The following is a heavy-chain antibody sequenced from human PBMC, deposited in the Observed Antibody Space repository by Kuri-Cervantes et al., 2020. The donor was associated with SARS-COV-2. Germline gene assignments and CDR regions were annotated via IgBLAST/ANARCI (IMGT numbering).Heavy chain of an antibody. J-gene: IGHJ3*02. CDR1: GFSFTTYW. D-gene: IGHD2/OR15-2a*01. CDR2: IYPGDSDT. V-gene: IGHV5-51*01. Sequence: KVSCKGSGFSFTTYWIGWVRQMPGKGLEWMGIIYPGDSDTRYSPSFQGQVTISADKSISTAYLQWSSLKASDTAVYYCARQPPNSAFDIWGQGTMVTVSS. CDR3: ARQPPNSAFDI.